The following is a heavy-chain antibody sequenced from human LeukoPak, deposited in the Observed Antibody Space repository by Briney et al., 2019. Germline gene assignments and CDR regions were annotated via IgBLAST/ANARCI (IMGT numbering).Heavy chain of an antibody. CDR2: IIPIFDAT. Sequence: ASVKVSSKASGGTFSSYAFSWVRQAPGQGLEWMGGIIPIFDATNYAQKFQGRVTITTDESTSTAYMELSSLRSEDTAVYYCARDLKYSSAPDVDKTFDPWGQGTLVTVSS. V-gene: IGHV1-69*05. D-gene: IGHD6-25*01. CDR3: ARDLKYSSAPDVDKTFDP. J-gene: IGHJ5*02. CDR1: GGTFSSYA.